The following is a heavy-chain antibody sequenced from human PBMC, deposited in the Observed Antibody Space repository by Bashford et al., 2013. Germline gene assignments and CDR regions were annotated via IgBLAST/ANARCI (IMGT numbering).Heavy chain of an antibody. D-gene: IGHD3/OR15-3a*01. Sequence: SETLSLTCIVSGGSISSGGFYWSWIRQPAGKGLEWIGRIYASGTTNYNPSLRSRATTSVDRSKNQFSLKLSSMTAADTAVYYCARGGGTXFADYYX. CDR2: IYASGTT. V-gene: IGHV4-61*02. J-gene: IGHJ6*01. CDR1: GGSISSGGFY. CDR3: ARGGGTXFADYYX.